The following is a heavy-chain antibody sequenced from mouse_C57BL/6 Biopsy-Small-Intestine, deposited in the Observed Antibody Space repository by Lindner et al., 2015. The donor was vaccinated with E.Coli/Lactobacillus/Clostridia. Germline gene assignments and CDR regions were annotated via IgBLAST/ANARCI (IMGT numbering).Heavy chain of an antibody. CDR2: ISGYNGNA. Sequence: SVKVSCKASGYTFTNYVITWVRQAPGQGLEWMGWISGYNGNAKYGENLQGRVTMTTDTSTNTAYMELRSLRSDDTAVYFCARARAQWESHPYDYWGQGTLVTVSS. CDR3: ARARAQWESHPYDY. CDR1: GYTFTNYV. J-gene: IGHJ4*01. V-gene: IGHV1-84*02. D-gene: IGHD6-1*01.